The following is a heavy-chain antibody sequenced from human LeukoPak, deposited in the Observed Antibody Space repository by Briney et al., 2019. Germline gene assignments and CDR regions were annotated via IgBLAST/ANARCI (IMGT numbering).Heavy chain of an antibody. CDR1: GYTFTGYY. CDR3: ARDLVLRYLDWHHYYYYMDV. Sequence: ASVKVSCKASGYTFTGYYMQWVRQAPGQGLEWMGWINPNSGGTNYAQKFQGRVTMTRDTSISTAYMELSRLRSDDTAVYYCARDLVLRYLDWHHYYYYMDVWGKGTTVTISS. V-gene: IGHV1-2*02. J-gene: IGHJ6*03. CDR2: INPNSGGT. D-gene: IGHD3-9*01.